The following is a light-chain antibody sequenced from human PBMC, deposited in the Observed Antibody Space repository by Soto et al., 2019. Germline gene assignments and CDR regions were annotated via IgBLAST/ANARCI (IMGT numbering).Light chain of an antibody. CDR1: QSISTW. V-gene: IGKV1-5*01. CDR2: DGS. J-gene: IGKJ4*01. CDR3: QQYNTYSPT. Sequence: DIQMTQSPSTLSASVGDRVTITCRASQSISTWLAWYQLKPGEAPKLLIYDGSTLVGGVPSRFSGSGSGTEFTLTISSLQPDDFTTYYCQQYNTYSPTFGGGTKVDIK.